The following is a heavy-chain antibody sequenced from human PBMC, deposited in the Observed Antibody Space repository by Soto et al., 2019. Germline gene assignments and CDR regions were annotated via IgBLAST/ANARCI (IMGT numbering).Heavy chain of an antibody. CDR2: IYDRGNT. D-gene: IGHD6-19*01. CDR1: GGSMNIGYYV. V-gene: IGHV4-30-4*01. Sequence: QVQLQESGPGLVKPSQTLSLTCSVSGGSMNIGYYVWSWIRQPPGKGLVWIGHIYDRGNTYNNPSLQSRATTSVYTSKNQVSLPLTSVTAADTAVYYCTSGPADAKVDYWGQGPLVTVSS. CDR3: TSGPADAKVDY. J-gene: IGHJ4*02.